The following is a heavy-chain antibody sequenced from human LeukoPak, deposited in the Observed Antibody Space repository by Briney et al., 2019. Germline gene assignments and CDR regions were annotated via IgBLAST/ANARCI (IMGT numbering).Heavy chain of an antibody. CDR3: ARVKGTERDY. CDR2: ISGSSTYI. D-gene: IGHD3/OR15-3a*01. J-gene: IGHJ4*02. CDR1: GFTFSSYG. Sequence: GGSLRLSCAASGFTFSSYGMHWVRQAPGKGLEWVSSISGSSTYIFYADSVKGRFTISRDNAKNSLYLQMNSLRVEDTAVYYCARVKGTERDYWGQGTLVTVSS. V-gene: IGHV3-21*01.